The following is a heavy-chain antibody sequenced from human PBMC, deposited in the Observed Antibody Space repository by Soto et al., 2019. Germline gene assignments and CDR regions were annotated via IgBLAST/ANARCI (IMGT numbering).Heavy chain of an antibody. CDR1: GGSIDTYY. Sequence: PSETLSLTCTVSGGSIDTYYWSWVRQPPGKGLEWIGYVYYTGNTKYNPSLKSRVTISVDSPKNQFSLKLNSVTAADTAMYYCARGRFGELSPFDYWGQGTLVTVSS. CDR2: VYYTGNT. J-gene: IGHJ4*02. V-gene: IGHV4-59*01. D-gene: IGHD3-10*01. CDR3: ARGRFGELSPFDY.